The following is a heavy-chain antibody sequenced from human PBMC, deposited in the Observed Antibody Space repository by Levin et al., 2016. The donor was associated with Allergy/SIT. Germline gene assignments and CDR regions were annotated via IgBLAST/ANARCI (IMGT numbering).Heavy chain of an antibody. CDR1: GGSISSSSYY. D-gene: IGHD3/OR15-3a*01. J-gene: IGHJ6*02. CDR3: ARNKVDWGYYYGMDV. V-gene: IGHV4-39*01. Sequence: GSLRLSCTVSGGSISSSSYYWGWIRQPPGKELEWIGSIYYSGSTYYNPSLKSRVTISVDTSKNQFSLKLSSVTAADTAVYYCARNKVDWGYYYGMDVWGQGTTVTVSS. CDR2: IYYSGST.